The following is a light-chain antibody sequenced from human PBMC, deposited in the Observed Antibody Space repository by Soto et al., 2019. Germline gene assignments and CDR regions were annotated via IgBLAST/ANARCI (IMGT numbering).Light chain of an antibody. CDR1: QGISSY. J-gene: IGKJ5*01. Sequence: DIQMTQSPSSLSASVGDRVTITCRASQGISSYLNWYHQKPGKAPKLLIFAASSLQSGVPSRFSGSGSGTDFTLTVSSLQPEDFATYYCQQSYTSRITFGLGTRLEIK. CDR2: AAS. CDR3: QQSYTSRIT. V-gene: IGKV1-39*01.